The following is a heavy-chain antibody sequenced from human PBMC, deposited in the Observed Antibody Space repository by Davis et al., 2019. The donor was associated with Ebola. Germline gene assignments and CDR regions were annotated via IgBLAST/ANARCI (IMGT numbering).Heavy chain of an antibody. D-gene: IGHD3-22*01. CDR1: GYSFTSYW. CDR3: ARSGGGYDSSGHYFDY. J-gene: IGHJ4*02. CDR2: IYPDDSDT. Sequence: PGGSLRLSCKGSGYSFTSYWIGWVRQMPGKGLEWMGIIYPDDSDTRYSPSFQGQVTISADKSISTAYLQWSSLKASDTAMYYCARSGGGYDSSGHYFDYWGQGTLVTVSS. V-gene: IGHV5-51*01.